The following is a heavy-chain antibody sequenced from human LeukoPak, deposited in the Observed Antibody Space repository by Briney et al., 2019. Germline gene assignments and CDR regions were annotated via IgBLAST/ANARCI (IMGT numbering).Heavy chain of an antibody. V-gene: IGHV4-30-4*02. CDR2: IYYSGST. J-gene: IGHJ3*02. CDR1: GGSISSGDYY. Sequence: SDTLSLTCTVSGGSISSGDYYWSWLRQPPGKGLEWIGYIYYSGSTYYNPSLKSRVTISVDTSKNQFSLKLSSVTAADTAVYYCARDGPQLGVQKRGAFDIWGQGTMVTVSS. D-gene: IGHD7-27*01. CDR3: ARDGPQLGVQKRGAFDI.